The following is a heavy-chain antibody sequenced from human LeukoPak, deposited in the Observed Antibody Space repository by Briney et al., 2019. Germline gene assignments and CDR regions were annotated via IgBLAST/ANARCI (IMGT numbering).Heavy chain of an antibody. D-gene: IGHD6-19*01. J-gene: IGHJ4*02. CDR3: ARLRRYSSGWYYRPHYFDY. CDR1: GGSFSGYY. V-gene: IGHV4-34*01. CDR2: INHSGST. Sequence: SETLSLTCAVYGGSFSGYYWSWIRQPPGKGLEWIGEINHSGSTNYNPSLKSRVTISVDTSKNQFSLKLSSVTAADTAVYYCARLRRYSSGWYYRPHYFDYWGQGTLVTVS.